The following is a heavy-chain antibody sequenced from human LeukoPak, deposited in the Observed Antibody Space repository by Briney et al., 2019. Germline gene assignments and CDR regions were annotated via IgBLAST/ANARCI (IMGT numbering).Heavy chain of an antibody. J-gene: IGHJ6*04. Sequence: GGSLRLSCAASGFTFSSYEMNWVRKAPGKGLEWVSYISSSGRSINYADSVRGRFTISRDNAKNSLYLQMNSLRAEDTAVYYCAELGITMIGGVWGKGTTVTISS. CDR2: ISSSGRSI. CDR3: AELGITMIGGV. CDR1: GFTFSSYE. V-gene: IGHV3-48*03. D-gene: IGHD3-10*02.